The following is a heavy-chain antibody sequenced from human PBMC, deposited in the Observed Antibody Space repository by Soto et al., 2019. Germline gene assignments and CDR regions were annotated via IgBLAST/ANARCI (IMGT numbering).Heavy chain of an antibody. CDR2: ISTHNGNT. Sequence: QVQLVQSGAEVKKPGASVKVSCKASGYTFIRYGISWVRQAPGQGLEWMGWISTHNGNTYYAQNFQGRGTMTSDTPTSTAYMELRSLRSADTAFYYCVRVEISSAALDPWGQGTLVTVSS. CDR1: GYTFIRYG. V-gene: IGHV1-18*01. J-gene: IGHJ5*02. D-gene: IGHD6-25*01. CDR3: VRVEISSAALDP.